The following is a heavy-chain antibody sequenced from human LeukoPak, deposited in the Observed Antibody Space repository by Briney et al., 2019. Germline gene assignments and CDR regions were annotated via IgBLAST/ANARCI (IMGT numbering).Heavy chain of an antibody. CDR2: VTSKANSYAT. CDR3: TSRDNYDSSYYMDV. D-gene: IGHD3-22*01. J-gene: IGHJ6*03. V-gene: IGHV3-73*01. CDR1: GFTFSGSL. Sequence: GGSLRLSCAASGFTFSGSLIHWVRQASGKGLEWVGLVTSKANSYATSYSASVKGRFTISRDDSKNTAYLQMNSLNTEDTAIYYCTSRDNYDSSYYMDVWGKGTTVTVSS.